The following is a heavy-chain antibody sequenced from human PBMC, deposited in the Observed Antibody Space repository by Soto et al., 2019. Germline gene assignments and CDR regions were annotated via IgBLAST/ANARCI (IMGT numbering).Heavy chain of an antibody. CDR1: GFTFNTYT. D-gene: IGHD4-17*01. CDR2: ISSHNTYI. Sequence: PGGSLRLSCAASGFTFNTYTVNWVRQAPGKGLEWVASISSHNTYIHYADSVKGRFTISRDNAENSLYLQMNSLRADDTAIYYCARDPGTTTVTYFDYWGLGTLVTVSS. CDR3: ARDPGTTTVTYFDY. V-gene: IGHV3-21*01. J-gene: IGHJ4*02.